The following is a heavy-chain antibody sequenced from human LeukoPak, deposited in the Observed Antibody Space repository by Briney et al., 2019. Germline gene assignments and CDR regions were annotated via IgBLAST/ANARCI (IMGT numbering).Heavy chain of an antibody. V-gene: IGHV3-53*01. J-gene: IGHJ4*02. D-gene: IGHD5-12*01. Sequence: GSQRLSCAASGFTVSSNYMSWVRQAPGKGLEWVSVIYSGGRTYYADSVKGRFTISRDNSKNTLYLQMNSLRAEDTAVYYCARGFSGRYSDYWGQGAPFSVSS. CDR1: GFTVSSNY. CDR3: ARGFSGRYSDY. CDR2: IYSGGRT.